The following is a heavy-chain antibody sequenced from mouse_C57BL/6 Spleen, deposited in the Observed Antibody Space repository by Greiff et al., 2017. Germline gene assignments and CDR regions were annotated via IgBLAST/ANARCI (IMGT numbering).Heavy chain of an antibody. D-gene: IGHD3-3*01. Sequence: EVHLVESGGGLVKPGGSLKLSCAASGFTFSSYAMSWVRQTPEKRLEWVATISDGGSYTYYPDNVKGRFTIYRDNAKNNLYLQMSHLKSEDTAMYYCARGDLFAYWGQGTLVTVSA. CDR1: GFTFSSYA. J-gene: IGHJ3*01. CDR2: ISDGGSYT. V-gene: IGHV5-4*01. CDR3: ARGDLFAY.